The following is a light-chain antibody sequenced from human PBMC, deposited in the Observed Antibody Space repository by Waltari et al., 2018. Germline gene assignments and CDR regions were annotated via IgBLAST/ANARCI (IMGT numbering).Light chain of an antibody. V-gene: IGKV1-5*03. CDR3: QQYSTFPFT. CDR2: KAS. Sequence: DIQMTQSPYTLSASVGDRVTITCRASQTISIWLAWYQQKPGKAPKLLIYKASSLESGVPSRFSGGGSGTEFTLTISSLQPDDFATYYCQQYSTFPFTFGPGTKVGIK. J-gene: IGKJ3*01. CDR1: QTISIW.